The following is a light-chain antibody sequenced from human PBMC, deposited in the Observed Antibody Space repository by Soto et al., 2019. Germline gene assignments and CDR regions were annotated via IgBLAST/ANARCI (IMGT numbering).Light chain of an antibody. V-gene: IGKV3-15*01. CDR1: QSVSSY. Sequence: EIVMTQSPATLSVSPGERATLSCRASQSVSSYLAWYQQKPGLPPRLLIYDASTRATGIPDRFSGGGSGTDCTHTISRLESADFAVYFCQQYRNWPPLDSFGRGTKLEIK. CDR3: QQYRNWPPLDS. CDR2: DAS. J-gene: IGKJ2*01.